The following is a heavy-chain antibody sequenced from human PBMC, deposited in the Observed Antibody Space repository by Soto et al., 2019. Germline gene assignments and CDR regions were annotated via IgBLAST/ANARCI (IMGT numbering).Heavy chain of an antibody. J-gene: IGHJ4*02. D-gene: IGHD3-16*01. CDR3: ARGEGFLDY. V-gene: IGHV1-18*04. Sequence: GASVKVSCKASGYTFTSYYMNWVRQAPGQGLEWIGWNTPYNGNTNYAQNLQGRVTMTTDTSTSTAYMELRSLRSDDTAVYYCARGEGFLDYWGQGTLVTVSS. CDR1: GYTFTSYY. CDR2: NTPYNGNT.